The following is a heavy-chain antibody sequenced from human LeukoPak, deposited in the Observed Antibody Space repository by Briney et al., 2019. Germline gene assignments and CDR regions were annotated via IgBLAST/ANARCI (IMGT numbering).Heavy chain of an antibody. Sequence: PGGSLRLSCAASGSTFDDYAMHWVRQAPGKGLEWVSSISWNSGSIGYADSVKGRFTISRDNAKNSLYLQMNSLRAEDTALYYCAKEDRRGRHFDYWGQGTLVTVSS. CDR3: AKEDRRGRHFDY. CDR1: GSTFDDYA. D-gene: IGHD3-16*01. CDR2: ISWNSGSI. V-gene: IGHV3-9*01. J-gene: IGHJ4*02.